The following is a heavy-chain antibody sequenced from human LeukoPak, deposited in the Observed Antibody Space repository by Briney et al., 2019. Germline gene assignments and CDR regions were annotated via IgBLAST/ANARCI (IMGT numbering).Heavy chain of an antibody. J-gene: IGHJ6*03. D-gene: IGHD3-3*01. V-gene: IGHV3-30-3*01. CDR1: GFTFRVYT. Sequence: GESLRLSCAASGFTFRVYTMNWVRQAPGKGLEWVAVISYDGSNKYYADSVKGRFTISRDNSKNTLYLQMNSLRAEDTAVYYCARGGSTIFGVVIGLSYYYMDVWGKGTTVTVSS. CDR3: ARGGSTIFGVVIGLSYYYMDV. CDR2: ISYDGSNK.